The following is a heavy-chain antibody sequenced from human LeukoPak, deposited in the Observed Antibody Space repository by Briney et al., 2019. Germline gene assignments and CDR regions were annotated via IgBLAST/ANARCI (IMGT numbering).Heavy chain of an antibody. J-gene: IGHJ4*02. CDR3: ARHDYDFWSGPADY. V-gene: IGHV4-39*01. CDR1: GGSISSSSYY. CDR2: IYYSGST. D-gene: IGHD3-3*01. Sequence: PSETLSLTCTVSGGSISSSSYYWGWIRQPPGKGLEWIGSIYYSGSTYYNPSLKSRVTISVDTSKNQFSLKLSSVTAADTAMYYCARHDYDFWSGPADYWGQGTLVTVSS.